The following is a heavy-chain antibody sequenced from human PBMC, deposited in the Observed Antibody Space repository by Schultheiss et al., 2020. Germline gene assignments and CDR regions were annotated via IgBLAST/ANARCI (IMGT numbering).Heavy chain of an antibody. CDR2: INSDGSST. Sequence: GESLKISCAASGFTFSSYWMHWVRQAPGKGLVWVSRINSDGSSTSYADSVKGRFTISRDNAKNTLYLQMNSLRAEDTAVYYCARGFIGYGGNSGDWGQGTLVTVSS. D-gene: IGHD4-23*01. V-gene: IGHV3-74*01. CDR1: GFTFSSYW. CDR3: ARGFIGYGGNSGD. J-gene: IGHJ4*02.